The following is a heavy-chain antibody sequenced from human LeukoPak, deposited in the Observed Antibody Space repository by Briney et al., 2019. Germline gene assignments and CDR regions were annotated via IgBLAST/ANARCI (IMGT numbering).Heavy chain of an antibody. CDR2: IKDDGSEK. Sequence: GGSLRLSCAGFGFTFSSHWMNLVRQAPGKGLEWVASIKDDGSEKHFLDSVNGRFAISRDNAKNSLYLQMSSLRAEDTAVYYCARRGITISGVLVYHYSGLDVWGQGTTVTVSS. CDR3: ARRGITISGVLVYHYSGLDV. D-gene: IGHD3-3*01. V-gene: IGHV3-7*02. J-gene: IGHJ6*02. CDR1: GFTFSSHW.